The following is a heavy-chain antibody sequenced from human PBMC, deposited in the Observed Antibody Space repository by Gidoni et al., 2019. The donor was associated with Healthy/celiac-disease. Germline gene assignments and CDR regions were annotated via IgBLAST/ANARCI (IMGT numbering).Heavy chain of an antibody. J-gene: IGHJ4*02. CDR2: ISAYNGNT. CDR3: AILLWFGELLNPPDY. CDR1: GYTFTSDG. Sequence: QVQLVQSGAEVKKPGASVKVSCKASGYTFTSDGISWVRQAPGQGLEWMGWISAYNGNTNYAQKLQGRVTMTTDTSTSTAYMELRSLRSDDTAVYYCAILLWFGELLNPPDYWGQGTLVTVSS. D-gene: IGHD3-10*01. V-gene: IGHV1-18*01.